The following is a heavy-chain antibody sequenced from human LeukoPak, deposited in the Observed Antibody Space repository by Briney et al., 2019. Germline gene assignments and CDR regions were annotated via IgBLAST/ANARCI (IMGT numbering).Heavy chain of an antibody. Sequence: GASVTVSCTASGYTFTSYGISWVRQAPGQGLEWMGWISAYNGNTNYAQKLQGRVTMTTDTSTSTAYMELRSLRSDDTAVYYCARSAGQLLWSNWFDPWGQGTLVTVSS. J-gene: IGHJ5*02. CDR3: ARSAGQLLWSNWFDP. V-gene: IGHV1-18*01. D-gene: IGHD2-2*01. CDR1: GYTFTSYG. CDR2: ISAYNGNT.